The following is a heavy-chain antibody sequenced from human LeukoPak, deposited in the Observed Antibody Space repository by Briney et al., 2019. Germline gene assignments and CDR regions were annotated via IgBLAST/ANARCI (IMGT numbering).Heavy chain of an antibody. Sequence: GESLKISCKGFGYSFSTYWIGWVRQMPGKGLEWMGVVHHGDSDTRYSPSFQGQITISADKSISTAYLQWGSLKASDTAMYYCARQTDDYVWGNYPEIGDFWGQGTLVTVSA. CDR1: GYSFSTYW. J-gene: IGHJ4*02. CDR3: ARQTDDYVWGNYPEIGDF. V-gene: IGHV5-51*01. D-gene: IGHD3-16*02. CDR2: VHHGDSDT.